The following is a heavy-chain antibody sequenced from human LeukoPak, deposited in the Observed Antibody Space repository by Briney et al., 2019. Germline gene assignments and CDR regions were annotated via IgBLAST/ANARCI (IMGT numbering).Heavy chain of an antibody. D-gene: IGHD6-19*01. CDR1: GFTVSSNY. CDR2: IYSGGST. V-gene: IGHV3-53*01. Sequence: GGSLRLSCAASGFTVSSNYMNWVRQAPGKGLEWVSVIYSGGSTYYADSVRGRFTISRDISKNTLYLQMNSLRADDTAVYYCATTEIAVAGTDYWGQGTLVTVSS. J-gene: IGHJ4*02. CDR3: ATTEIAVAGTDY.